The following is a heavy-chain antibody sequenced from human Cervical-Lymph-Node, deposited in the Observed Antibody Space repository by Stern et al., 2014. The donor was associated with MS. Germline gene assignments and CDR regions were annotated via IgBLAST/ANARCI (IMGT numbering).Heavy chain of an antibody. Sequence: AQLEESGAEVKKPGASVKVSCKASGYTFTSYGISWVRQAPGQGLEWMGWISAYNGNTNYAQKLQGRVTMTTDTSTSTAYMELRSLRSDDTAVYYCARVENYDILTPYYYYGMDVWGQGTTVTVSS. V-gene: IGHV1-18*04. J-gene: IGHJ6*02. CDR2: ISAYNGNT. D-gene: IGHD3-9*01. CDR1: GYTFTSYG. CDR3: ARVENYDILTPYYYYGMDV.